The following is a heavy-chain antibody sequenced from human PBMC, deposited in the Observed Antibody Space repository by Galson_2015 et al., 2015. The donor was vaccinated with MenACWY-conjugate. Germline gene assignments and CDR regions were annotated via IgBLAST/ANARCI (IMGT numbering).Heavy chain of an antibody. J-gene: IGHJ4*02. V-gene: IGHV3-7*03. CDR3: ARDFHYYDSSGYYYFAY. Sequence: SLRLSCAASGFTFSSYWMSWVRQAPGKGLEWVANIKQDGSEKYYVDSVKGRFTISRDNAKNSLYLQMNSLRAEDTAVYYCARDFHYYDSSGYYYFAYWGQGTRVTVSS. CDR2: IKQDGSEK. CDR1: GFTFSSYW. D-gene: IGHD3-22*01.